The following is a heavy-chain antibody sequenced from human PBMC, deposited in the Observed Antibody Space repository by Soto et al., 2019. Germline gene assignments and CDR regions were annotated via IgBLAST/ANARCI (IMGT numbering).Heavy chain of an antibody. V-gene: IGHV3-66*04. D-gene: IGHD2-21*02. J-gene: IGHJ4*02. CDR2: IYSGGST. CDR3: VRHDCGGDCFTFDY. CDR1: GFTVSSNY. Sequence: GGSLRLSCAASGFTVSSNYMSWVRQAPGKGLEWVSVIYSGGSTYYADSVKGRFTISRDNSKNTLYLQMNSLRAEDTAVYYCVRHDCGGDCFTFDYWGQGTLVTVSS.